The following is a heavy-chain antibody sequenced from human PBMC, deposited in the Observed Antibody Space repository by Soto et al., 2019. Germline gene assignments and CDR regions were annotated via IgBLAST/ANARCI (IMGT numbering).Heavy chain of an antibody. D-gene: IGHD3-3*01. CDR2: IYYSGST. J-gene: IGHJ5*02. CDR3: ARHATIFGVVIMTKWFDP. Sequence: PSETLSLTCTVSGGSISSSSYYWGWIRQPPGKGLEWIGSIYYSGSTYYNPSLKSRVTISVDTSKNQFSLKLSSVTAADTAVYYCARHATIFGVVIMTKWFDPWGQGTLVTVSS. V-gene: IGHV4-39*01. CDR1: GGSISSSSYY.